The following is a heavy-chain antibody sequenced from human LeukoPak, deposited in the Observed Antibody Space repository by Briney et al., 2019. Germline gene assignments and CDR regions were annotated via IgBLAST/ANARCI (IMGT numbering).Heavy chain of an antibody. J-gene: IGHJ5*02. V-gene: IGHV4-34*01. CDR2: INHSGST. CDR3: ARGQQYYDFWSGHNWFDP. D-gene: IGHD3-3*01. Sequence: PSETLSLTCAVYGGSFSGYYWSWIRQPPGKGLEWIGEINHSGSTNYNPSLKSRVTISVDTSKNQFSLKLSSVTAADTAVYYCARGQQYYDFWSGHNWFDPWGQGTLATVSS. CDR1: GGSFSGYY.